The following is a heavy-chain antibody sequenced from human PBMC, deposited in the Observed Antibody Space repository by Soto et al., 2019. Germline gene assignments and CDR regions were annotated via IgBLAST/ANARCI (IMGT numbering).Heavy chain of an antibody. CDR3: ARDQGYSSGWYVGY. J-gene: IGHJ4*02. V-gene: IGHV1-18*01. CDR1: GFTLTSYG. Sequence: GGSGKVSRQGSGFTLTSYGISCVGQAPGQGLEWMGWISAYNGNTNYAQKLQGRVTMTTDTSTSTAYMELRSLRSDDTAVYYCARDQGYSSGWYVGYWGQGTLVTVSS. D-gene: IGHD6-19*01. CDR2: ISAYNGNT.